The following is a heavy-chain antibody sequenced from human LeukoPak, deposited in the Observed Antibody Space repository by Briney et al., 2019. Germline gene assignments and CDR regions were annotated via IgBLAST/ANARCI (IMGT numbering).Heavy chain of an antibody. CDR1: GGSFSGYY. D-gene: IGHD2-2*01. CDR2: INHSGST. Sequence: PSETLSLTCAVYGGSFSGYYWSWIRQPPGKGLEWIGEINHSGSTNYNPSLKSRVTISVDTSKNQFSLKLSSVTAADTAVYYCARGFSPVVPAVTRRYYYYGMDVWGQGTTVTVSS. J-gene: IGHJ6*02. V-gene: IGHV4-34*01. CDR3: ARGFSPVVPAVTRRYYYYGMDV.